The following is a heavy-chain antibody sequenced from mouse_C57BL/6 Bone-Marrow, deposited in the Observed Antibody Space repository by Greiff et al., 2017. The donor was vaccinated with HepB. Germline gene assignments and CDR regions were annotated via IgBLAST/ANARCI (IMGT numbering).Heavy chain of an antibody. CDR2: IYPGSGST. CDR1: GYTFTSYW. Sequence: QVQLQQPGAELVKPGASVKMSCKASGYTFTSYWITWVKQRPGQGLEWIGDIYPGSGSTNYNEKFKSKATLTVDTSSSTAYMQLSSLTSEDSAVYYCARDYYGSQPRGDVDVWGTGTTVTVSS. D-gene: IGHD1-1*01. J-gene: IGHJ1*03. CDR3: ARDYYGSQPRGDVDV. V-gene: IGHV1-55*01.